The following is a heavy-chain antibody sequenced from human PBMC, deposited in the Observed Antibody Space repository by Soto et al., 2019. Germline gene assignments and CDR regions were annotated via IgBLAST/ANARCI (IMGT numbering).Heavy chain of an antibody. Sequence: QVQLQESGPGLVKPSQTLSLTCTVSGDSISSGHYFWSWIRQLPGKGLEWIGNIFYNGSTYYNPSLKSRITIPLDTSKSQFSLKVSSATAADTAVYYCARDRYFDLWGRGTLVTVSS. CDR2: IFYNGST. CDR3: ARDRYFDL. V-gene: IGHV4-31*03. J-gene: IGHJ2*01. CDR1: GDSISSGHYF.